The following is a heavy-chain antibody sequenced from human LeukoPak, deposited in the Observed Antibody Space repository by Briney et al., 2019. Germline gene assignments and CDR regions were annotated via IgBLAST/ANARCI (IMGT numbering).Heavy chain of an antibody. D-gene: IGHD5-18*01. CDR3: ARGYSYGKNWFDP. CDR2: IYVRGTTDDNPT. CDR1: GASISKYY. Sequence: NTSETLSLTCTVSGASISKYYWSWIRQPAGKGLEWIGRIYVRGTTDDNPTDYNPPVKSRVIMSVDTSKNQFSLNLSSVTAADTAVYYCARGYSYGKNWFDPWGQGTLVSVSS. J-gene: IGHJ5*02. V-gene: IGHV4-4*07.